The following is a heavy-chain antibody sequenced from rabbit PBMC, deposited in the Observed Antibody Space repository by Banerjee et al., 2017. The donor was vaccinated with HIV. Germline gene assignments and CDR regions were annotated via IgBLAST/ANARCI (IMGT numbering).Heavy chain of an antibody. Sequence: QEQLVESGGGLVQPEGSLTLTCKASGFTLSSYWMWWVRQAPGKGLELIACIYTSSGSTVYATWAKGRFTISRTSSTTVALQMTSLTAADTATYFCARDLAGVIGWNFDLWGPGTLVTVS. D-gene: IGHD4-1*01. J-gene: IGHJ4*01. V-gene: IGHV1S45*01. CDR2: IYTSSGST. CDR1: GFTLSSYW. CDR3: ARDLAGVIGWNFDL.